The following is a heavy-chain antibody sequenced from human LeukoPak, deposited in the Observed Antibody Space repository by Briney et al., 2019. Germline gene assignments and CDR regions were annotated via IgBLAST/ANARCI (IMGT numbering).Heavy chain of an antibody. CDR2: INPNSGGT. CDR3: ARAPGYSYGANWFDP. J-gene: IGHJ5*02. D-gene: IGHD5-18*01. V-gene: IGHV1-2*02. Sequence: GASVKVSCKASGYTFTGYYMHWVRQAPGQGLEWMGWINPNSGGTNYAQKFQGRVTMTRDTSISTAYMELSRLRSDDTAVYYCARAPGYSYGANWFDPWGQGTLVTVSS. CDR1: GYTFTGYY.